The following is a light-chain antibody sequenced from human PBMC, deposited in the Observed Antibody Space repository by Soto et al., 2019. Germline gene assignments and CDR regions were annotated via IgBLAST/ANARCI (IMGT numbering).Light chain of an antibody. V-gene: IGLV2-14*01. CDR1: SSDVGGYNY. Sequence: QSVLTQPASVSGSPGQSITISCTGTSSDVGGYNYVSWYQQHPGKAPKLMIYDVSNRPSGVSNRFSGSKSGNTASLTISGLQAEDEADYYCRSYSSSSIRVFGTGNKVTVL. CDR2: DVS. CDR3: RSYSSSSIRV. J-gene: IGLJ1*01.